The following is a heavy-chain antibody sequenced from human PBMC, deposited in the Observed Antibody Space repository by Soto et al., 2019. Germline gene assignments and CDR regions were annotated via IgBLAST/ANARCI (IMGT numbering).Heavy chain of an antibody. CDR3: ARAFAGFGAYWYFDL. Sequence: SETLSLTCTVFGGSITDYYWSWIRQPPGKALEWIGYGYHSVSIHYNPSLKTRVTISVDTSENQFSLRLSSVTAADTAVYYCARAFAGFGAYWYFDLWGRGTLVTVSS. D-gene: IGHD3-16*01. J-gene: IGHJ2*01. CDR1: GGSITDYY. CDR2: GYHSVSI. V-gene: IGHV4-59*01.